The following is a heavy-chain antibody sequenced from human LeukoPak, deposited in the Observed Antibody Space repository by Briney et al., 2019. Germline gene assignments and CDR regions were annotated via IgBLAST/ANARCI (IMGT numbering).Heavy chain of an antibody. Sequence: SETLSLTCAVYGGSFSGYYWSWIRQPPGKGLEWIGETNHSGSTNYNPSLKNRVTISVDTSKNQFSLKLSSVTAADTAVYYCARVKRFLVRNYYMDVWGKGTTVTVSS. CDR3: ARVKRFLVRNYYMDV. J-gene: IGHJ6*03. CDR1: GGSFSGYY. CDR2: TNHSGST. V-gene: IGHV4-34*01. D-gene: IGHD3-3*01.